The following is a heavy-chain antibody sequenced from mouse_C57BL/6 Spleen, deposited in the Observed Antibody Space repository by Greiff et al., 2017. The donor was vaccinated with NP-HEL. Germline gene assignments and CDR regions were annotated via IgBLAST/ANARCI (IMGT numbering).Heavy chain of an antibody. V-gene: IGHV1-18*01. D-gene: IGHD2-2*01. CDR2: INPNNGGT. CDR3: ARVRLRACDY. J-gene: IGHJ2*01. CDR1: GYTFTDYN. Sequence: DVKLQESGPELVKPGASVKIPCKASGYTFTDYNMDWVKQSHGKSLEWIGDINPNNGGTIYNQKFKGKATLTVDKSSSTAYMELRSLTSEDTAVYYCARVRLRACDYWGQGTTLTVSS.